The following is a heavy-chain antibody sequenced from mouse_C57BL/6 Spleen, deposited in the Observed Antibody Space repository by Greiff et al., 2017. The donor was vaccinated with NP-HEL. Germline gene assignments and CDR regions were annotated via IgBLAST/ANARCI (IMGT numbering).Heavy chain of an antibody. D-gene: IGHD1-1*01. CDR2: INPYNGGT. CDR3: ARRRFSTGAMDY. V-gene: IGHV1-19*01. CDR1: GYTFTDYY. Sequence: EVQLQGSGPVLVKPGASVKMSCKASGYTFTDYYMNWVKQSHGKSLEWIGVINPYNGGTSYNQKFKGKATLTVDKSSSTAYMELNSLTSEDSAVYYCARRRFSTGAMDYWGQGTSVTVSS. J-gene: IGHJ4*01.